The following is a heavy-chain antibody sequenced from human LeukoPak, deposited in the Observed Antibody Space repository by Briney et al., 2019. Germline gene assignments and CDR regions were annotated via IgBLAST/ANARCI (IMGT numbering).Heavy chain of an antibody. D-gene: IGHD3-9*01. V-gene: IGHV3-9*03. CDR1: GFTFYDYA. CDR2: INWNSGML. Sequence: GRSLRLSCAASGFTFYDYAMHWVRHAPGKGLEGVAGINWNSGMLGYADSVKGRFTISRDNARNSLSLQMNGLRAEDMALYYCVKDRTGYYAYSFDLWGQGTLVTVS. CDR3: VKDRTGYYAYSFDL. J-gene: IGHJ3*01.